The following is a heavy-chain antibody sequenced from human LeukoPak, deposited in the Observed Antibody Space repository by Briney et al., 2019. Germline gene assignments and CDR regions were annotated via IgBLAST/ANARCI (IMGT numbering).Heavy chain of an antibody. Sequence: PGGSLRLSCAASGFTFSSYGMHWVRQAPGKGLVWVSRINSDGSSTSYADSVKGRFTISRDNAKNTLYLQMNSLRAEDTALYYCARLGIAAAGGEYYFDYWGQGTLVTVSS. D-gene: IGHD6-13*01. J-gene: IGHJ4*02. V-gene: IGHV3-74*01. CDR3: ARLGIAAAGGEYYFDY. CDR1: GFTFSSYG. CDR2: INSDGSST.